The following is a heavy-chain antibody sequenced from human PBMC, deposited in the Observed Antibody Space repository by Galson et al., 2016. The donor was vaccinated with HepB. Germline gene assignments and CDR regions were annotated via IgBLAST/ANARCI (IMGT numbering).Heavy chain of an antibody. J-gene: IGHJ4*02. Sequence: SLRLSCAASGFTFSHAWMSWVRQAPGKGLEWVGRMKSILDGGSTDYAAPVKGRFTISRDDAKNTVYLQMKRLRMDDTATYYCTPLPTGQQPYYFDLWGQGTLVIVCS. V-gene: IGHV3-15*01. CDR3: TPLPTGQQPYYFDL. D-gene: IGHD6-13*01. CDR2: MKSILDGGST. CDR1: GFTFSHAW.